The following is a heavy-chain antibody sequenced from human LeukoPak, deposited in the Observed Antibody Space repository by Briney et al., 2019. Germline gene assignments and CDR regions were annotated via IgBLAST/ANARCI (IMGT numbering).Heavy chain of an antibody. CDR3: ARDEGNGWPLGWHFDL. J-gene: IGHJ2*01. D-gene: IGHD6-19*01. CDR1: GGSISGYY. V-gene: IGHV4-59*01. Sequence: PSETLSLTCTVSGGSISGYYWSWVRQPPGKGLEWIGYIYTTVNTNYNPSLKSRATISVDTSKSQFSLKLTSVTATDTAVYFCARDEGNGWPLGWHFDLWGRGTLVTVSS. CDR2: IYTTVNT.